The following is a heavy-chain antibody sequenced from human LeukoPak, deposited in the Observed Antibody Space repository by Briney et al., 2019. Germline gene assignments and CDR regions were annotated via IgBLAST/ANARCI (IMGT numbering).Heavy chain of an antibody. J-gene: IGHJ4*02. V-gene: IGHV3-66*02. CDR3: ARDDVYSSGWPKGTDY. D-gene: IGHD6-19*01. Sequence: PGGSLRLSCAASGFTVSSSYMSWVRQAPGKGLEWVSVIYSGGSTYYADSVKGRFTISRDNSKNTLYLQMNSLRAEDTAVYYCARDDVYSSGWPKGTDYWGQGTLVTVSS. CDR1: GFTVSSSY. CDR2: IYSGGST.